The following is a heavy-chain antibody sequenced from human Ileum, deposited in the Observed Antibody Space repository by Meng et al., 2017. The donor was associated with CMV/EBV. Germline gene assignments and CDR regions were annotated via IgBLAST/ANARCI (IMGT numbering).Heavy chain of an antibody. D-gene: IGHD3-3*01. J-gene: IGHJ4*02. Sequence: VRGNYLTWIRQAPGLGLEWVSIIYSSGTTYYADFVQGRFIISRDDSKNTLYLQMHSLNAEDTAVYYCARARTDYDSLSGNARYYFDSWGPGTLVTVSS. CDR2: IYSSGTT. V-gene: IGHV3-53*01. CDR3: ARARTDYDSLSGNARYYFDS. CDR1: VRGNY.